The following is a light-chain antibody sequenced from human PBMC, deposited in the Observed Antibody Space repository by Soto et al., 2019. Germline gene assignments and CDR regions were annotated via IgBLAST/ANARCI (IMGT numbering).Light chain of an antibody. J-gene: IGKJ1*01. V-gene: IGKV1-39*01. CDR1: QSIGSW. CDR2: AAS. Sequence: DIQMTQSPSTLSTSVGDRITITCRASQSIGSWLAWYQQKPGKAPKLLIYAASFLQSGVPSRFCGSGSGTDFTLTISSLQPEDFATYYCQQSYRTPRTFGQGTKVDIK. CDR3: QQSYRTPRT.